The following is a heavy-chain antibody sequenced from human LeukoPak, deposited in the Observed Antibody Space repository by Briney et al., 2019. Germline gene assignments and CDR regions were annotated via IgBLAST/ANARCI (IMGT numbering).Heavy chain of an antibody. Sequence: SGGSLRLSCAASGFTFNSYSMNWVRQAPGKGLEWVSFISSSSSYIYYADSVKGRFTISRDNAENSLYLQMNSLRAEDTAVYYCARGWNDYGDVRDAFDIWGQGTMVTVSS. CDR1: GFTFNSYS. CDR3: ARGWNDYGDVRDAFDI. CDR2: ISSSSSYI. V-gene: IGHV3-21*01. D-gene: IGHD4-17*01. J-gene: IGHJ3*02.